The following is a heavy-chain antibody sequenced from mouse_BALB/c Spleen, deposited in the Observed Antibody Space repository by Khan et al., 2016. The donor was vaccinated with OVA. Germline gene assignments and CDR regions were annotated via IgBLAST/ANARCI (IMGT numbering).Heavy chain of an antibody. J-gene: IGHJ2*01. D-gene: IGHD1-1*01. CDR3: ARGNYYGYYFDY. CDR2: ISYSDST. Sequence: EVQLQESGPGLVKPSQSLSLTCTVTGYSITSNYAWNWIRQFPGNKLEWMGYISYSDSTNYNPSLKSRISITRDTSQNQFFLQLNSVTTEDTATYYCARGNYYGYYFDYWGQGTTLTVSS. CDR1: GYSITSNYA. V-gene: IGHV3-2*02.